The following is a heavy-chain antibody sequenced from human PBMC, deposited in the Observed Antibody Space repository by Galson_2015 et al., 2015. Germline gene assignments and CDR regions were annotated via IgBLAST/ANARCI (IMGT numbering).Heavy chain of an antibody. J-gene: IGHJ4*02. V-gene: IGHV3-30*18. CDR3: AKDLWYYDSSGYLDH. CDR2: ISYDGSNK. CDR1: GFTFSSYG. D-gene: IGHD3-22*01. Sequence: SLRLSCAASGFTFSSYGMHWVRQAPGKGLEWVAVISYDGSNKYYADSVKGRFTISRDNSKNTLYLQMNSLRAEDTAVYYCAKDLWYYDSSGYLDHWGQGTLVTVSS.